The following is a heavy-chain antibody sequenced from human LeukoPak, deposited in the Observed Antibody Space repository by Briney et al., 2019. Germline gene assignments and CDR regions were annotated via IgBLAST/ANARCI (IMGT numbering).Heavy chain of an antibody. J-gene: IGHJ5*01. D-gene: IGHD1-7*01. CDR2: IWYDGTEK. Sequence: GGSLRLSCAASGFTLNNYHMHWVRQAPGKGLGWVALIWYDGTEKYYTDSVKAPFTVSRANSKNTLSLQMNSVRAEDTAVYYCAKDLGGNCIQPFAPWGQPTLVTVSS. V-gene: IGHV3-33*06. CDR1: GFTLNNYH. CDR3: AKDLGGNCIQPFAP.